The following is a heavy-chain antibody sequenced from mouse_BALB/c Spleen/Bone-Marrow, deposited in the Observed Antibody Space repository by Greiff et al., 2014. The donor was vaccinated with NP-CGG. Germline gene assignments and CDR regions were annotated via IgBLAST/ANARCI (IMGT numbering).Heavy chain of an antibody. V-gene: IGHV2-9*02. D-gene: IGHD2-14*01. CDR3: ARDFLYYRYDERIFDY. CDR2: IWAGGST. Sequence: VKLMESGPGLVAPSQSLSITCTVSGFSLTSYGVHWVRQPPGKGLEWLGVIWAGGSTNYNSALKSRLSISKDNSKSQVFLKMNSLQTDDTAMYYCARDFLYYRYDERIFDYWGQGTTLTVSS. CDR1: GFSLTSYG. J-gene: IGHJ2*01.